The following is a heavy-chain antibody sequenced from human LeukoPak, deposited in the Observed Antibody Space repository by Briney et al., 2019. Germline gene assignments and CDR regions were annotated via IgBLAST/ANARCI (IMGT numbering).Heavy chain of an antibody. J-gene: IGHJ4*02. D-gene: IGHD4-17*01. Sequence: QPGGSLRLSCAASRFTFSSYWMHWVRHAPGEGLVWVSRINRDGSTTSYGDSVKGRFTISRDNAKNTQYLQMNSKRPEDTAAYDCAREGPTVTTEIDYWGQGTLVTVSS. V-gene: IGHV3-74*01. CDR3: AREGPTVTTEIDY. CDR2: INRDGSTT. CDR1: RFTFSSYW.